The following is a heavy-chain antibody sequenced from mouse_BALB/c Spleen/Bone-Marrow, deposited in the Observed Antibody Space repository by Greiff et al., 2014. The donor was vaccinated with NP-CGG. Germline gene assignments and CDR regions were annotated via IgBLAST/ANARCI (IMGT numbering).Heavy chain of an antibody. Sequence: SGSELVRPGASVKLSCKASGYTFTSYWMHWVRQRPGQGLEWIGNIYPGSGSNNYDEKFKSKATLTVDTSSSTAYMQLSSLTSEDSAVYYCTRGDLRYAMDYWGQGTSVTVSS. CDR2: IYPGSGSN. V-gene: IGHV1S22*01. J-gene: IGHJ4*01. D-gene: IGHD6-1*01. CDR1: GYTFTSYW. CDR3: TRGDLRYAMDY.